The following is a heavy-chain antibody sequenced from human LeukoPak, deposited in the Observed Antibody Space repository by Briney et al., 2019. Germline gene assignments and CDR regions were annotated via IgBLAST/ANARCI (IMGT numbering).Heavy chain of an antibody. D-gene: IGHD3-22*01. CDR1: GGSISSYY. CDR3: ARINYYDSSEMDY. CDR2: IYTSGST. Sequence: SETLSLTCTVSGGSISSYYWSWIRQPPGKGLEWIGYIYTSGSTNYNPSLKSRVTISVDTSKNQFSLKLSSVTAADTAVYYCARINYYDSSEMDYWGQGTLVTVPS. V-gene: IGHV4-4*09. J-gene: IGHJ4*02.